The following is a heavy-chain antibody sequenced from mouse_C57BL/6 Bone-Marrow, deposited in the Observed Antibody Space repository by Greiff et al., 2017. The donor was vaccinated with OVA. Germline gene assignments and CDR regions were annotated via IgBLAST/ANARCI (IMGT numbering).Heavy chain of an antibody. D-gene: IGHD1-1*01. V-gene: IGHV1-19*01. Sequence: EVQLQQSGPVLVKPGASVKMSCKASGYTFTDYYMNWVKQSHGKSLEWIGVINPYNGGTSYNQKFKGKATLTVDKSSSTAYMELNSLTSEDSAVYYCARGYYEAMDYWGQGTSVTVSS. CDR2: INPYNGGT. J-gene: IGHJ4*01. CDR3: ARGYYEAMDY. CDR1: GYTFTDYY.